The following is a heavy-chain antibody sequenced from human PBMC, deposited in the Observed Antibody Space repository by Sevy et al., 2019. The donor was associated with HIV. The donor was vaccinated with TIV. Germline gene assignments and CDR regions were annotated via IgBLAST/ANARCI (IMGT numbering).Heavy chain of an antibody. CDR1: GDTFTNNY. CDR3: VRADPDQHFDS. Sequence: ASVKVSCKASGDTFTNNYIHWVRQAPGQGLEWMGMVDPSAGNTTYAQTFQCRVTMTRDTSTSILYMELSSLRSEDTAVYYCVRADPDQHFDSWGQGTLVTVSS. V-gene: IGHV1-46*01. J-gene: IGHJ4*02. CDR2: VDPSAGNT.